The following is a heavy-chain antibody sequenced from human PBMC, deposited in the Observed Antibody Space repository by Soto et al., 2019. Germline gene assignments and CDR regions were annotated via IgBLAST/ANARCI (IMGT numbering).Heavy chain of an antibody. J-gene: IGHJ4*02. CDR2: INHSGST. V-gene: IGHV4-34*01. CDR3: ARGGHSSGWNNYFDS. D-gene: IGHD6-19*01. CDR1: GLSFSCYY. Sequence: SDTLSLTCAFYGLSFSCYYLSWIRPPPGKGLEWIGYINHSGSTNYNPSLKRRVTISADTSKNQFSLKLTSVTAADTAVYYCARGGHSSGWNNYFDSWGQGTLVTVSS.